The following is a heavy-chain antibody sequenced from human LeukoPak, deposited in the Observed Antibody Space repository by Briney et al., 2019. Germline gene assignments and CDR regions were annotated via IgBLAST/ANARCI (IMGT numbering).Heavy chain of an antibody. V-gene: IGHV3-66*01. J-gene: IGHJ6*02. D-gene: IGHD5-24*01. CDR3: ARDTVEMATINRDYYGMDV. Sequence: GGSLRLSCAASGFTFSNYAMSWVRQAPGKGLEWVSVIYSGGSTYYADSVKGRFTISRDNSKNTLYLQMNSLRAEDTAVYYCARDTVEMATINRDYYGMDVWGQGTTVTVSS. CDR1: GFTFSNYA. CDR2: IYSGGST.